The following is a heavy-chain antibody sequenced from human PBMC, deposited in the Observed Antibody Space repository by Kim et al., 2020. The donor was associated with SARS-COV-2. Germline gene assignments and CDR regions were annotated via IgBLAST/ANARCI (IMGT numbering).Heavy chain of an antibody. V-gene: IGHV1-3*01. CDR3: ARGSTMMYEF. D-gene: IGHD3-22*01. J-gene: IGHJ4*02. Sequence: GNTRYHMKWHDRVTINRDKSASTVYMERSSLRSEDTAVYYCARGSTMMYEFWGQGTLVTVSS. CDR2: GNT.